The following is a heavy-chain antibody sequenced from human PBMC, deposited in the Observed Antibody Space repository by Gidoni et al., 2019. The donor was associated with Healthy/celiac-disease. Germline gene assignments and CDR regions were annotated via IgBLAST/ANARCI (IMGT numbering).Heavy chain of an antibody. Sequence: QVQLVQSGAEVKKPGSSVKVSCKASGGPFSSYAISWVRQAPGQGLEWMGGIIPIFGTANYAQKFQGRVTITADESTSTAYMELSSLRSEDTAVYYCARGTLLGRGVITSDYYYGMDVWGQGTTVTVSS. J-gene: IGHJ6*02. D-gene: IGHD3-10*01. CDR2: IIPIFGTA. CDR3: ARGTLLGRGVITSDYYYGMDV. CDR1: GGPFSSYA. V-gene: IGHV1-69*01.